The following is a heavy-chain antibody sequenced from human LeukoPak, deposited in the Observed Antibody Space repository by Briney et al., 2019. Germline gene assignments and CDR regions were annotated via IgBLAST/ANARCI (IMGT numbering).Heavy chain of an antibody. CDR2: ISSSSSYI. V-gene: IGHV3-21*04. Sequence: GGSLRLSCAASGFTFSSYSMNWVRQAPGKGLEWVSSISSSSSYIYYADSVKGRFTISRDNAKNSLYLQMNSLRADDTAVYYCARVGHRNKAAARFDPWGQGTLVTVSS. D-gene: IGHD6-13*01. J-gene: IGHJ5*02. CDR1: GFTFSSYS. CDR3: ARVGHRNKAAARFDP.